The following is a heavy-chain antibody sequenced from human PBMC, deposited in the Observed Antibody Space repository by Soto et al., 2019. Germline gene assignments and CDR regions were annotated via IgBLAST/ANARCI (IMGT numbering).Heavy chain of an antibody. CDR1: GGTFSSYA. D-gene: IGHD3-22*01. V-gene: IGHV1-69*13. Sequence: PSVKVSCKASGGTFSSYAISWVRQAPGQGLEWMGGIIPIFGTANYAQKFQGRVTITADESTSTAYMELSSLRSEDTAVYYCARVQGYYDSSGYKYNWFDPWGQGTLVTVSS. J-gene: IGHJ5*02. CDR2: IIPIFGTA. CDR3: ARVQGYYDSSGYKYNWFDP.